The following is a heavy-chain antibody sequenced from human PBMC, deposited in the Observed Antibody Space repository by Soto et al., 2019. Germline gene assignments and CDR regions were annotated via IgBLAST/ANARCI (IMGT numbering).Heavy chain of an antibody. CDR3: AAAYSYGPRGGKPYYGMDV. CDR2: ISGSGGST. Sequence: GGSLRLSCAASGFTFSSYAMSWVRQAPGKGLEWVSAISGSGGSTYYADSVKGRFTISRDNSKNTLYLQMNSLGAEDTAVYYCAAAYSYGPRGGKPYYGMDVWGQGTTVTVSS. J-gene: IGHJ6*02. CDR1: GFTFSSYA. D-gene: IGHD5-18*01. V-gene: IGHV3-23*01.